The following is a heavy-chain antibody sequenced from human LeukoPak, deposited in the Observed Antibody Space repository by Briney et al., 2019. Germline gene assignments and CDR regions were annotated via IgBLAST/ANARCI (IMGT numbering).Heavy chain of an antibody. V-gene: IGHV1-2*02. CDR2: INPNNSRT. Sequence: ASVKVSCKASGYTFTGYYMHWVRQAPGQGLEWMGWINPNNSRTSYTQKFRGRVTMTRDTSISTHYMDLSSLTSDDTAVYYCARDGLSGGMDVWGQGTSVTISS. CDR3: ARDGLSGGMDV. CDR1: GYTFTGYY. J-gene: IGHJ6*02. D-gene: IGHD2/OR15-2a*01.